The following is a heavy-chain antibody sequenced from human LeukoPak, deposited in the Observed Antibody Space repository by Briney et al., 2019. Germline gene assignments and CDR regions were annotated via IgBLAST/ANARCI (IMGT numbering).Heavy chain of an antibody. CDR1: GGSFGDNY. CDR3: ASPTTVTTSAYRAFDI. J-gene: IGHJ3*02. V-gene: IGHV4-34*01. CDR2: INRSGST. Sequence: PSETLSLTCAVYGGSFGDNYWSWIRQPPGKGLEWIGEINRSGSTNYSPSLRSRITISVDTSKNQFSLNLRSVTAADTAVYYCASPTTVTTSAYRAFDIWGQGTMVTVSA. D-gene: IGHD4-17*01.